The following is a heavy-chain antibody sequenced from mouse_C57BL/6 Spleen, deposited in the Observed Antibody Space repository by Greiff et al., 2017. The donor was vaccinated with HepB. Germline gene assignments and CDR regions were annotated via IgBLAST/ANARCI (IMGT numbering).Heavy chain of an antibody. CDR3: VRLGYYGNYFDY. D-gene: IGHD2-1*01. J-gene: IGHJ2*01. CDR2: IRSKSNNYAT. V-gene: IGHV10-1*01. Sequence: EVMLVESGGGLVQPKGSLKLSCAASGFSFNTYAMNWVRQAPGKGLEWVARIRSKSNNYATYYADSVKDRFTISRDDSESMLYLQMNNLKTEDTAKYYCVRLGYYGNYFDYWGQGTTLTVSS. CDR1: GFSFNTYA.